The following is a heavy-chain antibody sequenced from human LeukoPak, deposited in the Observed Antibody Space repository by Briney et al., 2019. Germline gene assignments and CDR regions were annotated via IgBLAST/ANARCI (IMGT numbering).Heavy chain of an antibody. Sequence: SETLSLTCTVSGGSISTYYWGWIRQPPGKGLEWIGNVYYSGSTNYNPSLRSRVTISVDTSKNQFSLKVSSVTAADTAVYYCARSAYSSSIDYWGQGTLVTVSS. J-gene: IGHJ4*02. V-gene: IGHV4-59*08. CDR1: GGSISTYY. CDR3: ARSAYSSSIDY. CDR2: VYYSGST. D-gene: IGHD6-13*01.